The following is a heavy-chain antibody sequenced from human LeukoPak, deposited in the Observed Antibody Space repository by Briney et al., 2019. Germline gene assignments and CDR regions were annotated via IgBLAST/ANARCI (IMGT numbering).Heavy chain of an antibody. D-gene: IGHD2-15*01. CDR1: GYTFTGYY. CDR2: INPNSGGT. V-gene: IGHV1-2*02. CDR3: ARDIVVVVAAIGGNWFDP. J-gene: IGHJ5*02. Sequence: GASVKVSCKASGYTFTGYYMHWVRQAPGQGLERMGWINPNSGGTNYAQKFQGRVTMTRDTSISTAYMELSRLRSDDTAVYYCARDIVVVVAAIGGNWFDPWGQGTLVTVSS.